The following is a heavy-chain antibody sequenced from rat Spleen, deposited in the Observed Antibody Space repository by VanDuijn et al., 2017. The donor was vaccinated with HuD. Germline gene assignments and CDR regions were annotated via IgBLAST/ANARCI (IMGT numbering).Heavy chain of an antibody. V-gene: IGHV5S13*01. CDR2: ISAGGDNT. CDR1: GFTFSNYG. J-gene: IGHJ2*01. D-gene: IGHD4-3*01. CDR3: ARHGWNSGYFDY. Sequence: EVQVVDHGGGLVQPGRSLKVSCAASGFTFSNYGMAWVCQAPTKGLEWVAYISAGGDNTYYRDSVKGRFSISRDNTKNTQYLQMDSLRSEDTATYYCARHGWNSGYFDYWGQGVMVTVSS.